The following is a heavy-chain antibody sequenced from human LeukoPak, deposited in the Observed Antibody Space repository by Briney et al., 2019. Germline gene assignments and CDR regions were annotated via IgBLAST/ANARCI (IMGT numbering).Heavy chain of an antibody. Sequence: SETLSLTCTVSGGSISSSSYYWGWIRQPPGKGLEWIGEINHSGSTNYNPSLKSRVTISVDTSKNQFSLKLSSVTAADTAVYYCASRRPDIVVVPAAKRSYYYYYMDVWGKGTTVTVSS. V-gene: IGHV4-39*07. J-gene: IGHJ6*03. CDR1: GGSISSSSYY. CDR2: INHSGST. D-gene: IGHD2-2*01. CDR3: ASRRPDIVVVPAAKRSYYYYYMDV.